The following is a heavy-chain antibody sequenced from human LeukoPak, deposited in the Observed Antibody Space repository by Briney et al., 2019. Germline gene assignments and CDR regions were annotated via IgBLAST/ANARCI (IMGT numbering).Heavy chain of an antibody. CDR2: IIPIFGTA. J-gene: IGHJ6*02. CDR3: ASKVYYYGSGSSYYYYYGMDV. Sequence: SVKVSCKASGYTFTNFGISWVRQAPGQGLEWMGGIIPIFGTANYAQKFQGRVTITADESTSTAYMELSSLRSEDTAVYYCASKVYYYGSGSSYYYYYGMDVWGQGTTVTVSS. CDR1: GYTFTNFG. D-gene: IGHD3-10*01. V-gene: IGHV1-69*13.